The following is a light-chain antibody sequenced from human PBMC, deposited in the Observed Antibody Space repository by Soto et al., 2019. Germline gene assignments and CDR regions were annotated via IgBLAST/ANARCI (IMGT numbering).Light chain of an antibody. CDR3: QQYGTSLRGT. CDR1: QNIKSNY. Sequence: ESVLTQSPGTLSLSPGERASLSCRGSQNIKSNYLAWYRQNPGQAPRLLIYGASNRPAGVPDRFSGSGSGADFTLAITRLEPEDLAVYYCQQYGTSLRGTFGQGTKVEI. CDR2: GAS. J-gene: IGKJ1*01. V-gene: IGKV3-20*01.